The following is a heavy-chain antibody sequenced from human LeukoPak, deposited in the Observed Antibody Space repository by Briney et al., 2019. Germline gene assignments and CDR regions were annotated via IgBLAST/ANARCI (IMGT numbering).Heavy chain of an antibody. CDR1: GGSISSSSYY. CDR3: ARDSLGAGTVGATSGY. D-gene: IGHD1-26*01. V-gene: IGHV4-39*02. J-gene: IGHJ4*02. Sequence: SETLSLTCTVSGGSISSSSYYWGWIRQPPGKGLEWIGSIYYSGSTYYNPSLKSRVTISVDTSKNQFSPKLSSVTAADTAVYYCARDSLGAGTVGATSGYWGQGTLVTVSS. CDR2: IYYSGST.